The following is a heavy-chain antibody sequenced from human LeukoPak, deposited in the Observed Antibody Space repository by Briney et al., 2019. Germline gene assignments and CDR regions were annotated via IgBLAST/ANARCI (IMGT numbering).Heavy chain of an antibody. V-gene: IGHV5-51*01. J-gene: IGHJ5*02. CDR3: ARQKYSSSWYVWFDP. Sequence: GESLKISCKGSGYSFTSYWMGWVRQMPGKGLEWIGIIYPGDSDTRYSSSFQGQVTISADKSISTAYLQWSSLNASDTAMYYCARQKYSSSWYVWFDPWGQGTLVTVSS. D-gene: IGHD6-13*01. CDR2: IYPGDSDT. CDR1: GYSFTSYW.